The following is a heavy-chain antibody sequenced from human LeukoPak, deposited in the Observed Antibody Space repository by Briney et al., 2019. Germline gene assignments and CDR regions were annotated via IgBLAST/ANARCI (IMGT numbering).Heavy chain of an antibody. J-gene: IGHJ4*02. CDR3: ASQLHFDY. Sequence: PGGSLRLSCAASGFTFSSYEMNWVRQAPGKGLEWLSYISGSGSAIYYADSVKGRFTISRDNAKNSLYLQMNSLRAEDTAVYYCASQLHFDYWGQGTLVTVSS. CDR2: ISGSGSAI. D-gene: IGHD2-2*01. V-gene: IGHV3-48*03. CDR1: GFTFSSYE.